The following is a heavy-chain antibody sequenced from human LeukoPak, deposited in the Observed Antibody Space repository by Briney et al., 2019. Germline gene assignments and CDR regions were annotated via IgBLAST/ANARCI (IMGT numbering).Heavy chain of an antibody. J-gene: IGHJ4*02. D-gene: IGHD6-13*01. CDR1: GFTFSDYY. CDR3: AKGVAAAGPGY. CDR2: ISSSGSSI. V-gene: IGHV3-11*01. Sequence: GGSLRLSCAASGFTFSDYYMSWIRQAPGKGLEWVSYISSSGSSIYYADSVKGRFTISRDNSKNTLYLQMNSLRAEDTAVYYCAKGVAAAGPGYWGQGTLVTVSS.